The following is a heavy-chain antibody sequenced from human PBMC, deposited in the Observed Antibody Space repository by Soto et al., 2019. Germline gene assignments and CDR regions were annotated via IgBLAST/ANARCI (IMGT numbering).Heavy chain of an antibody. CDR1: GDSIRSYY. D-gene: IGHD3-22*01. CDR2: IYVNGIP. V-gene: IGHV4-59*03. Sequence: SETLSLTCTVSGDSIRSYYWSWIRQSPGKGLEWIGYIYVNGIPNYNPSLRSRLTISVDTSKSQFSLMLRSVTAADTAVYFCATQRTTMIEGFDYWGQGTLVTVSS. J-gene: IGHJ4*02. CDR3: ATQRTTMIEGFDY.